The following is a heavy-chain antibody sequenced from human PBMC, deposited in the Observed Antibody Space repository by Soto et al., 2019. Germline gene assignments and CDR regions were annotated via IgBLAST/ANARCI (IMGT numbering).Heavy chain of an antibody. CDR3: ARDTCRGGIFYGRPWDY. J-gene: IGHJ4*02. CDR1: VGTFSSYT. V-gene: IGHV1-69*08. D-gene: IGHD2-15*01. CDR2: IIPIHGIA. Sequence: VQLVQSGAEVKKPGSSVKVSCKASVGTFSSYTISWVRQAPGQGLEWMGRIIPIHGIANDAQKFQGRVTITAAKSTSTAYMELSSLRAEDTVVYYCARDTCRGGIFYGRPWDYWGQGTLVTVSS.